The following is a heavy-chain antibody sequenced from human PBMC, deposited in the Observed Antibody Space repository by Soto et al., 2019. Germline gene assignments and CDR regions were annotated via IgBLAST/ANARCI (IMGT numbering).Heavy chain of an antibody. V-gene: IGHV3-7*01. D-gene: IGHD2-2*01. CDR2: IKQDGSEK. CDR3: ARDEGAVVPAAIRDLYYYYYMDV. Sequence: GGSLRLSCAASGFTFSSYWMSWVRQAPGKGLEWVANIKQDGSEKYYVDSVKGRFTISRDNAKNSLYLQMNSLRAEDTAVYYCARDEGAVVPAAIRDLYYYYYMDVWGKGTTVTVSS. J-gene: IGHJ6*03. CDR1: GFTFSSYW.